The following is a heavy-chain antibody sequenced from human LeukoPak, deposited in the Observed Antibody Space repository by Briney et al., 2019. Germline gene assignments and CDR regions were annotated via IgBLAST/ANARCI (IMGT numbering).Heavy chain of an antibody. J-gene: IGHJ5*02. CDR2: INPNSGGT. V-gene: IGHV1-2*02. Sequence: ASVKVSCKASGYTFTGYYMHWVRQAPGQGLEWMGWINPNSGGTNYARKFQGRVTMTRDTSISTAYMELSRLRSDDTAVYYCARTPATIFGVVLTLNWFDPWGQGTLVTVSS. CDR1: GYTFTGYY. CDR3: ARTPATIFGVVLTLNWFDP. D-gene: IGHD3-3*01.